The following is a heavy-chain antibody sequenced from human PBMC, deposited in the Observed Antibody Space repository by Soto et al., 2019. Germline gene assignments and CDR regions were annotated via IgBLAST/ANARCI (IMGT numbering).Heavy chain of an antibody. J-gene: IGHJ6*02. CDR3: ERENSGVWRNNYYYGMDD. V-gene: IGHV1-69*06. D-gene: IGHD6-19*01. CDR2: IIPIFGTA. Sequence: QVLLVQSGAEVRKPGTSMNVSCKSSGGTYSSYAISWVRQDPGTGPEWMGGIIPIFGTANYAQKCPGSVSSTAHKVTSTAYIKLSSVRPEDTAVYYFERENSGVWRNNYYYGMDDWVQGTTVTVSS. CDR1: GGTYSSYA.